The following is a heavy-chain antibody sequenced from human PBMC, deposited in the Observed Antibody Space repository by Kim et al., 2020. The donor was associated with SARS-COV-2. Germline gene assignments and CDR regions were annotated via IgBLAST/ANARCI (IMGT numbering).Heavy chain of an antibody. Sequence: GGSLRLSCAASGFSFSDYYMSWIRQAPGRGLEWVSYISNSNTYKNYTDSVKGRFTVSRDNAKKSLSLQLNSLRAEDTAVYYCARGVGGLFDYWGQGILVIVSS. CDR1: GFSFSDYY. CDR2: ISNSNTYK. D-gene: IGHD6-19*01. V-gene: IGHV3-11*05. J-gene: IGHJ4*02. CDR3: ARGVGGLFDY.